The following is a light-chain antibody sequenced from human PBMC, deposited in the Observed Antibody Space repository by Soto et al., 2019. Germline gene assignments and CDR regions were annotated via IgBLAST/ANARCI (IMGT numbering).Light chain of an antibody. J-gene: IGKJ5*01. CDR2: GAS. V-gene: IGKV3-15*01. CDR3: QQSSNWPPYT. CDR1: QSVSSY. Sequence: MMSQAPATLSVYHGKRARLACRASQSVSSYLAWYQQKPGQAPRLLIYGASTRAAGIPARFSGSGSGTDVTLTMRSLQSEDFGVYYCQQSSNWPPYTLGQGTRLAI.